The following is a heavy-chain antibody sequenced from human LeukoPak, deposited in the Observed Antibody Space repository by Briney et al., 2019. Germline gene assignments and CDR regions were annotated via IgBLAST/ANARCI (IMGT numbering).Heavy chain of an antibody. D-gene: IGHD2-2*01. J-gene: IGHJ6*03. CDR2: IYTSGST. V-gene: IGHV4-4*07. CDR1: GGSISSYY. Sequence: SETLSLTCTVSGGSISSYYWSWIRQPAGKGLEWIGRIYTSGSTNYNPSLKSRGTMSVDTSKNQFSLKLSSVTAADTAVYYCARVPVVPAARGRYYYYYYMDVWGKGTTVTVSS. CDR3: ARVPVVPAARGRYYYYYYMDV.